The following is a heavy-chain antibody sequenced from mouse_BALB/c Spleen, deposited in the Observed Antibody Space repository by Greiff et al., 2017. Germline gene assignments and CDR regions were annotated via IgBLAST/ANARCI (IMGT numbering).Heavy chain of an antibody. CDR2: IWAGGST. V-gene: IGHV2-9*02. D-gene: IGHD2-4*01. J-gene: IGHJ4*01. CDR3: ARGGEMITTTGYAMDY. Sequence: QVQLKESGPGLVAPSQSLSITCTVSGFSLTSYGVHWVRQPPGKGLEWLGVIWAGGSTNYNSALMSRLSISKDNSKSQVFLKMNSLQTDDTAMYYCARGGEMITTTGYAMDYWGQGTSVTVSS. CDR1: GFSLTSYG.